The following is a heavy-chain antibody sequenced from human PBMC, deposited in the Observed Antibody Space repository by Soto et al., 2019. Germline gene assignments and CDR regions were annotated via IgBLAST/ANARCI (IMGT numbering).Heavy chain of an antibody. J-gene: IGHJ4*02. CDR2: IYYSGST. V-gene: IGHV4-59*01. CDR1: GGSISSYY. Sequence: SETLSLTCTGSGGSISSYYWSWIRQPPGKGLEWIGYIYYSGSTNYNPSLKSQVTISVDTSKNQFSLKLSSVTAADTAVYYCARGYCGGDCYYFDYWGQGTLVTVSS. D-gene: IGHD2-21*02. CDR3: ARGYCGGDCYYFDY.